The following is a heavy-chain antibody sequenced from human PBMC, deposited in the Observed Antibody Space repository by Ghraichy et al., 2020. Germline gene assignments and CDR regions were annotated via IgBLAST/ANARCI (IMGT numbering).Heavy chain of an antibody. D-gene: IGHD4-17*01. Sequence: ASVKVSCKASGYTFTSYGISWVRQAPGQGLEWMGWISAYNGNTNYAQKLQGRVTMTTDTSTSTAYMELRSLRSDDTAVYYCARDLPYDYGDHIYYYYGMDVWGQGTTVTVSS. CDR2: ISAYNGNT. J-gene: IGHJ6*02. CDR3: ARDLPYDYGDHIYYYYGMDV. CDR1: GYTFTSYG. V-gene: IGHV1-18*01.